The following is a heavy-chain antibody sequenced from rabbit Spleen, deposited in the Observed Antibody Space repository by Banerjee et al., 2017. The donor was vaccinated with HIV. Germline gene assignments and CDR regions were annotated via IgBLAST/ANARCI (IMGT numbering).Heavy chain of an antibody. J-gene: IGHJ4*01. V-gene: IGHV1S40*01. D-gene: IGHD5-1*01. CDR3: ARDLVAAIGWNFSL. CDR2: INMFTGKS. Sequence: QSLEESGGDLVKPGASLTLSCKASGFTLSSYWMCWVRQAPGKGLEWIACINMFTGKSVYASWAKGRFIMSRPSSTTVTLQMTSLTVADTATYFCARDLVAAIGWNFSLWGQGTLVTVS. CDR1: GFTLSSYW.